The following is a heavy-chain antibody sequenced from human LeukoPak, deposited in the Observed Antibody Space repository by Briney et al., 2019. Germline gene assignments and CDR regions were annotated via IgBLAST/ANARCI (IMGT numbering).Heavy chain of an antibody. Sequence: PSETLSLTCTVSGGSISIYYWSWIRQPPGNGLEWIGYIYYSGSTNYNPSLKSRVTISVDTSKNQFSLKLSSVTAADTAVYYCARRYWDAFDIWGQGTMVTVSS. CDR3: ARRYWDAFDI. J-gene: IGHJ3*02. CDR1: GGSISIYY. V-gene: IGHV4-59*08. CDR2: IYYSGST. D-gene: IGHD2-8*02.